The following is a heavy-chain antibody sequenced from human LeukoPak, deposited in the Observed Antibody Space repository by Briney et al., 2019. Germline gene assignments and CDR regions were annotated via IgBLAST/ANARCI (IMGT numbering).Heavy chain of an antibody. Sequence: SQTLSLTCTVSGGSISSGDYYWSWIRQPPGKGLEWIGYIYYSGSTYYNPPLKSRVTISVDTSKNQFSLKLSSVTAADTAVYYCARVSDCSSTSCYGSIDYWGQGTLVTVSS. CDR1: GGSISSGDYY. V-gene: IGHV4-30-4*08. D-gene: IGHD2-2*01. CDR2: IYYSGST. J-gene: IGHJ4*02. CDR3: ARVSDCSSTSCYGSIDY.